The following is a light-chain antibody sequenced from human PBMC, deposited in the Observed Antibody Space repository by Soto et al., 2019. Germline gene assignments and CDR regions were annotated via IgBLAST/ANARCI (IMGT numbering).Light chain of an antibody. CDR2: KAS. CDR1: QSISNW. V-gene: IGKV1-5*03. CDR3: QQYESPPWT. J-gene: IGKJ1*01. Sequence: DIQMTQSPSTLSASVGDRVTVTCRASQSISNWLAWYQQKPGKAPKLLIYKASSLESGVPSRFSGSGSGTEFTLTISSLQPDDFASYYCQQYESPPWTFGQGTKVEIK.